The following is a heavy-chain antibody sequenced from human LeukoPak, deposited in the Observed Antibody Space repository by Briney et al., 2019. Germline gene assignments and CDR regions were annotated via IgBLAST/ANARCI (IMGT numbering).Heavy chain of an antibody. CDR1: GGTFISYA. V-gene: IGHV1-69*13. Sequence: ASVKVSCKASGGTFISYAISWVRQAPGQGLEWMGGIIPIFGTANYAQKFQGRVTITADESTSTAYMELSSLRSEDTAVYYCARAPPTDTLDDYYYYGMDDWGQGTTVTVSS. CDR3: ARAPPTDTLDDYYYYGMDD. D-gene: IGHD5-18*01. CDR2: IIPIFGTA. J-gene: IGHJ6*02.